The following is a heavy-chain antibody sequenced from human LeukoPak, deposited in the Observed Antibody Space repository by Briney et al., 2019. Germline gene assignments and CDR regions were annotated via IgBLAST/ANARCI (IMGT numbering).Heavy chain of an antibody. J-gene: IGHJ4*02. CDR3: ARDGAPRTDY. CDR1: GFTFCRYE. Sequence: GGPLRHSCAASGFTFCRYERIWVRQAPGMELEWVSYISSTGSFKYYADSVKGRFTISRDNVRNSLYLQMNSVRVDDTAVYYCARDGAPRTDYWGQGTLVTVSS. V-gene: IGHV3-48*03. CDR2: ISSTGSFK. D-gene: IGHD3-16*01.